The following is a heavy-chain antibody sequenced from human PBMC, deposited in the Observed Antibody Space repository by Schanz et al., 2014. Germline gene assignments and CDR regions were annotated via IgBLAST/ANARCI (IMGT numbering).Heavy chain of an antibody. CDR1: GFTVNTNY. V-gene: IGHV3-53*01. CDR3: ARDGGRDGYNLAFDV. D-gene: IGHD5-12*01. J-gene: IGHJ3*01. CDR2: MYINSGST. Sequence: EVQLVESGGGLIQPGGSLRLSCAVSGFTVNTNYMSWVRQAPGKGLEWISSMYINSGSTQYADSVKGRFIISRDSSKNTLFLKMTSLRAEDTAVYFCARDGGRDGYNLAFDVWGQGTLVTVSS.